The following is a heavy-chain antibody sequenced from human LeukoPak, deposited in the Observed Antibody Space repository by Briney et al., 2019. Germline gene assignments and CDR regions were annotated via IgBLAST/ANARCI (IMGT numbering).Heavy chain of an antibody. Sequence: ASVKVSCKASGYTFTSYGISWVRQAPGQGLEWMGWISAYNGNANYAQKLQGRVTMTTDTSTSTAYMELRSLRSDDTAVYYCAGGSPFIAARPLYYWGQGTLVTVSS. J-gene: IGHJ4*02. CDR2: ISAYNGNA. V-gene: IGHV1-18*01. CDR1: GYTFTSYG. CDR3: AGGSPFIAARPLYY. D-gene: IGHD6-6*01.